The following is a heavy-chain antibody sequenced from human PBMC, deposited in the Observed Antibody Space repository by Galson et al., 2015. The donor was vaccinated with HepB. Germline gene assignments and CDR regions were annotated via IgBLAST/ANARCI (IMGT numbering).Heavy chain of an antibody. CDR2: ISYDGRNK. CDR1: GFTFSSSA. Sequence: SLRLSCAASGFTFSSSAMHWVRQAPGKGLDWVALISYDGRNKYYAVSVKGRFTISRDNSKNTVYVQMNDLRPEDTSVFYCARGSLEYYYAMDVWGQGTTVTVSS. J-gene: IGHJ6*02. V-gene: IGHV3-30*04. CDR3: ARGSLEYYYAMDV.